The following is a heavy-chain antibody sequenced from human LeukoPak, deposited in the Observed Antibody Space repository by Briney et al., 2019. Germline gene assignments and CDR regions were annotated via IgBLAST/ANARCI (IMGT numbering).Heavy chain of an antibody. V-gene: IGHV3-64*01. CDR2: ISSNGDGT. CDR1: GFTFSTYS. CDR3: AREGAVNDYGDYRPFDY. D-gene: IGHD4-17*01. J-gene: IGHJ4*02. Sequence: GGSLRLSCAASGFTFSTYSMVWVRQAPGKGLEYVSAISSNGDGTHYANSVKGRFTISRDNSKNTLYLQMGSLRAEDMAAYYCAREGAVNDYGDYRPFDYWGQGTLVTVSS.